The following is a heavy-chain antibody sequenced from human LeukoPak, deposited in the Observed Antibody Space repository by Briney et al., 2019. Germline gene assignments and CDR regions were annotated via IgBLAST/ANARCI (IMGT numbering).Heavy chain of an antibody. Sequence: AASVKVSCKASGYTFTGYYMHWVRQAPGQGLEWMGWINPNSGGTNYAQKFQGRVTMTRDTSISTAYMELSRLRSDDTAVHYCARDAYPGDDDSSGYSYLWGQGTLVTVSS. D-gene: IGHD3-22*01. CDR1: GYTFTGYY. V-gene: IGHV1-2*02. CDR2: INPNSGGT. CDR3: ARDAYPGDDDSSGYSYL. J-gene: IGHJ4*02.